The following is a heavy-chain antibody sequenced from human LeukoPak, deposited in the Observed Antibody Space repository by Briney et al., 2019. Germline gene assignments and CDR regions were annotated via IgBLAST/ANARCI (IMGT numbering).Heavy chain of an antibody. CDR1: GGSISSYY. CDR2: VFYSGST. V-gene: IGHV4-59*12. CDR3: ARDTLNAFDI. Sequence: SETLSLTCTVSGGSISSYYWSWIRQPPGKGLEWLGYVFYSGSTNYNPSLKSRVTISVDTSKNQFSLKLSSVTAADTAVYYCARDTLNAFDIWGQGTMVTVSS. J-gene: IGHJ3*02.